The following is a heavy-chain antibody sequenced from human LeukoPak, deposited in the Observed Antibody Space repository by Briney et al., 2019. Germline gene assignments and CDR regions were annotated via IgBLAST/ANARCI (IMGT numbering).Heavy chain of an antibody. CDR3: ARDWHYYDSSGYFDY. V-gene: IGHV3-30*03. Sequence: GGSLILSCAASGFTFSSYGMHWVRQAPGKGLEWVAVVSYDGTHKYYADSVKGRFTVSRDNSKNTLYLQMSSLRAEDTAVYYCARDWHYYDSSGYFDYWGQGTLVTVSS. CDR1: GFTFSSYG. J-gene: IGHJ4*02. D-gene: IGHD3-22*01. CDR2: VSYDGTHK.